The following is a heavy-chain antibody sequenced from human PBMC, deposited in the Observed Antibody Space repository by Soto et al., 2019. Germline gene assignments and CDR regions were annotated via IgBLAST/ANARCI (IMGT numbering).Heavy chain of an antibody. V-gene: IGHV1-3*01. D-gene: IGHD6-13*01. Sequence: ASVKVSCKASGYTFTSYAMHWVRQAPGQRLEWMGWINAGNGNTKYSQKFQGRVTITRDTSASTAYMELSSLRSEDTAVYYCASGGLTSAAKWYFDYWGQGPLVTVSS. CDR2: INAGNGNT. J-gene: IGHJ4*02. CDR3: ASGGLTSAAKWYFDY. CDR1: GYTFTSYA.